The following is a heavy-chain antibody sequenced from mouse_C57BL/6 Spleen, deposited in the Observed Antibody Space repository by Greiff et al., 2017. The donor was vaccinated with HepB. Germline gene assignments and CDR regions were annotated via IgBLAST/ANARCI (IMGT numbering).Heavy chain of an antibody. V-gene: IGHV1-55*01. CDR3: ARVGRTAQAFDY. CDR2: IYPGSGST. D-gene: IGHD3-2*02. CDR1: GYTFTSYW. J-gene: IGHJ2*01. Sequence: QVQLQQPGAELVKPGASVKMSCKASGYTFTSYWITWVKQRPGQGLEWIGDIYPGSGSTNYNEKFKSKATLTVDTSSSTAYMQLSSLTSEDSAVYDCARVGRTAQAFDYWGQGTTLTVSS.